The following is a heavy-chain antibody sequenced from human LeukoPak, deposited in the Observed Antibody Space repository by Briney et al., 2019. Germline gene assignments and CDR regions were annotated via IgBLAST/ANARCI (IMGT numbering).Heavy chain of an antibody. CDR1: GFTFDDYA. Sequence: GGSLRLSCAASGFTFDDYAMHWVRQPPGKGLEWVSLITWDGDNTYYTDSVKGRFTISRDNSKNTLYLQMNSLRAEDTAVYYCVKSAKGYYGSTAYYEGWGQGTLVTVSS. J-gene: IGHJ4*02. CDR2: ITWDGDNT. CDR3: VKSAKGYYGSTAYYEG. D-gene: IGHD3-22*01. V-gene: IGHV3-43D*03.